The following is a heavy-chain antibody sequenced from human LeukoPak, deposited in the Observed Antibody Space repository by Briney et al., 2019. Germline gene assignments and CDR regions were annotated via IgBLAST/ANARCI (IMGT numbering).Heavy chain of an antibody. Sequence: ASVKVSCKASGYTFTNYGIGWVRQAPGQGLEWMGWICAYNGHTNYAQKIQGRVTMTADTSTSTAYVELRSLRSDDTAIYYCARALYSDYYSYLNWFDPWGQGTLVTVSS. CDR2: ICAYNGHT. CDR3: ARALYSDYYSYLNWFDP. J-gene: IGHJ5*02. D-gene: IGHD5-12*01. V-gene: IGHV1-18*01. CDR1: GYTFTNYG.